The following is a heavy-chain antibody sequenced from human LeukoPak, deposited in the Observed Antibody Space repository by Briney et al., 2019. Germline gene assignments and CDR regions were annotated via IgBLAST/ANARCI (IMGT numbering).Heavy chain of an antibody. CDR3: ARLATLRLRARAFAI. CDR1: GGSISSGTCY. D-gene: IGHD2/OR15-2a*01. Sequence: PSETLSLTCTVSGGSISSGTCYWSWIRQPAGKVLEWIGRIYTSGSTNYNPSLKSRVTRSVDTSKNQFSLKLSPVTAADTAVYYCARLATLRLRARAFAIWGQGKMVTVSS. V-gene: IGHV4-61*02. CDR2: IYTSGST. J-gene: IGHJ3*02.